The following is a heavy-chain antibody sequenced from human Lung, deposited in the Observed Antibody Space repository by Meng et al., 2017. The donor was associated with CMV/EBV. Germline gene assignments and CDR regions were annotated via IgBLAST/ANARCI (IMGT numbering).Heavy chain of an antibody. J-gene: IGHJ5*02. CDR3: ARGKSSGLITPLRGGSRPFDP. CDR1: GGSFSGYY. Sequence: GSLRLXCAVYGGSFSGYYWSWIRQPPGKGLEWIGEINHSGSTNYNPSLKSRVTISVDTSKNQFSLKLSSVTAADTAVYYCARGKSSGLITPLRGGSRPFDPWXELTXVTVSS. D-gene: IGHD3-10*01. CDR2: INHSGST. V-gene: IGHV4-34*01.